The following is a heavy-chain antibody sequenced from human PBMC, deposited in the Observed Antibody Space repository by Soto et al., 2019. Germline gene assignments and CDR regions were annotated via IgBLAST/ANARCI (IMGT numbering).Heavy chain of an antibody. V-gene: IGHV4-59*01. CDR3: ARDENWGYVWIDP. CDR2: IYYSGST. D-gene: IGHD7-27*01. CDR1: GGSISSYY. J-gene: IGHJ5*02. Sequence: SETLSLTCTVSGGSISSYYWSWIRQPPGKGLEWIGYIYYSGSTNYNPSLKSRVTISVDTSKNQFSLKLSSVTAADTAVYYCARDENWGYVWIDPWGPGTLVTVSS.